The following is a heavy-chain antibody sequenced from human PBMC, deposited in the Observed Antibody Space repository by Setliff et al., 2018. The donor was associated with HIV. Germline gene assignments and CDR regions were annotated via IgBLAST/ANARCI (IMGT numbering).Heavy chain of an antibody. D-gene: IGHD6-19*01. CDR2: ISSSGSTI. J-gene: IGHJ4*02. V-gene: IGHV3-48*03. CDR3: ARDSMGEIAVAGPDYFDY. CDR1: GFTFRSYE. Sequence: GGSLRLSCAASGFTFRSYEMNWVRQAPGKGLEWVSFISSSGSTIYYAGSVKGRFTISRDNAKNSLYLQMNSLRAEDTAVYYCARDSMGEIAVAGPDYFDYWGQGTLVTVSS.